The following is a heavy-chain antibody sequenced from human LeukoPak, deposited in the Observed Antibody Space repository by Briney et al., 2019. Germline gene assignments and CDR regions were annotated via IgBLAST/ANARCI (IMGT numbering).Heavy chain of an antibody. D-gene: IGHD5-24*01. CDR3: ARDRADGQNYLFDY. Sequence: SETLSLTCTVSGGSVNSGPYYWSWIRQLPGKGLEYIGYIYYSGSTYYNSSLKSRVTISADTSTNQFSLKLSSVTAADTAVYYCARDRADGQNYLFDYWGQGTLVTVSS. CDR2: IYYSGST. V-gene: IGHV4-31*03. J-gene: IGHJ4*02. CDR1: GGSVNSGPYY.